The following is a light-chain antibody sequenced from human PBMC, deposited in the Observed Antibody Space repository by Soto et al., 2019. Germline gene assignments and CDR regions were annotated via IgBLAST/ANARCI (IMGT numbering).Light chain of an antibody. CDR3: QQYGSSPF. J-gene: IGKJ3*01. CDR2: GAS. Sequence: EIVLTQSPGTLSLSPGERATLSCRASQSVSSSYLAWYQQKPGQAPRLLIYGASNRATGIPDRFSGSGSGTDFTLTSSRLEPEDCAVYYCQQYGSSPFFCSGNKVDIK. V-gene: IGKV3-20*01. CDR1: QSVSSSY.